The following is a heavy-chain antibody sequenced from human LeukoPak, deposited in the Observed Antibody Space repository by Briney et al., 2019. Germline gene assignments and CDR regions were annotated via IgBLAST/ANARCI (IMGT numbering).Heavy chain of an antibody. J-gene: IGHJ5*02. V-gene: IGHV4-34*01. CDR3: ARLLSNYYGSGENWFDP. D-gene: IGHD3-10*01. CDR2: IDHSGST. CDR1: DESFSGYY. Sequence: SETLSLTCAVYDESFSGYYCSWIRQPPRKGLEWIGEIDHSGSTNYNPSLQSRVTISVDTSKNQFSLKVSSVSAADTAVYYCARLLSNYYGSGENWFDPWGQGTLVTVSS.